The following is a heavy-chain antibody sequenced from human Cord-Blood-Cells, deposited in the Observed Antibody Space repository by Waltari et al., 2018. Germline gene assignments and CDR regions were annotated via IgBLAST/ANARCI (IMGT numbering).Heavy chain of an antibody. D-gene: IGHD1-26*01. CDR1: GFTFRSYA. Sequence: QVQLVESGGGVVQPGRSLRLSCAASGFTFRSYAMHWVRQAPGKGLEWVAVISYDGSNKYYADSVKGRFTISRDNSKNTLYLQMNSLRAEDTAVYYCARETGWDRGMDVWGQGTTVTVSS. V-gene: IGHV3-30-3*01. CDR2: ISYDGSNK. CDR3: ARETGWDRGMDV. J-gene: IGHJ6*02.